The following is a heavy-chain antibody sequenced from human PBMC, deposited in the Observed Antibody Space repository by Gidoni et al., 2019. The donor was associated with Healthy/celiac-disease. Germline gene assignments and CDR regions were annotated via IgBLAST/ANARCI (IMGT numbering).Heavy chain of an antibody. CDR2: INHSGST. Sequence: QVQLQQWGAGLFKPSETLSLTCAVYGGSFSGYYWSWIRQPPGKGLEWIGEINHSGSTNYNPYRKSRVTISVDTSKNQCALKLSSVTAAETAVYYCARGKGTPKCTNGVCYRYYYYYGMDVWGQGTTVTVSS. CDR1: GGSFSGYY. J-gene: IGHJ6*02. V-gene: IGHV4-34*01. D-gene: IGHD2-8*01. CDR3: ARGKGTPKCTNGVCYRYYYYYGMDV.